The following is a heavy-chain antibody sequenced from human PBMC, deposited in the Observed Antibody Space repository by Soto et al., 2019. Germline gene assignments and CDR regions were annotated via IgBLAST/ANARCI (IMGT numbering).Heavy chain of an antibody. V-gene: IGHV3-23*01. CDR1: GFTFSSYA. J-gene: IGHJ4*02. D-gene: IGHD1-1*01. CDR2: ITSLGGST. Sequence: ELQLLESGGGLVQPGGSLRLSCAASGFTFSSYALSWVRQAPGKGLEWVSAITSLGGSTYYADSVKGRFTISRDNSKNTLYLQMNSLEAEDTAVYYFAKEGLLEPASDYWGQGTLVTGSS. CDR3: AKEGLLEPASDY.